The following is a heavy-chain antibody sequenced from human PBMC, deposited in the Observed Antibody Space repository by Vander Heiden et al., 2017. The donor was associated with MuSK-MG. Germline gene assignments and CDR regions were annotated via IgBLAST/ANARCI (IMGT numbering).Heavy chain of an antibody. CDR1: EDIFTSYD. D-gene: IGHD6-19*01. J-gene: IGHJ4*02. V-gene: IGHV1-8*01. CDR3: ARRRRTSGWYFDS. CDR2: MIPNSGNR. Sequence: QVHLVQSGAEVKKPGASVKVSCKASEDIFTSYDINWVRQATGQGLEWMGWMIPNSGNRGYAQKFQGRVTMTRNTSISTAYMELKSLRSDDTAVYYCARRRRTSGWYFDSWGQGTLVTVSS.